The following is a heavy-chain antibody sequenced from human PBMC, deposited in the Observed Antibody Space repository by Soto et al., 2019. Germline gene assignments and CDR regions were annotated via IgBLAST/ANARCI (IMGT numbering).Heavy chain of an antibody. CDR1: GFTFSSYS. D-gene: IGHD6-13*01. J-gene: IGHJ6*03. Sequence: GGSLRLSCAASGFTFSSYSMNWVRQAPGKGLEWVSSISSSSSYIYYADSVKGRFTISRDNAKNSLYLQMNSLRAEDTAVYYCARDARIAEYYYYYYMDVWGKGTTVTVSS. CDR2: ISSSSSYI. CDR3: ARDARIAEYYYYYYMDV. V-gene: IGHV3-21*01.